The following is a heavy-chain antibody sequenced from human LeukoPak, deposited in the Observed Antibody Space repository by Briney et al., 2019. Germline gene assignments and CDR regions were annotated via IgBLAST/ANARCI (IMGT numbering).Heavy chain of an antibody. Sequence: GGSLRLSCAASGFTFDDYAMHWVRQAPGKGLEWVSGISWNSGSIGYADSVKGRFTISRDNAKNSLYLQMNSLRAEDTAVYYCARDQTTVISGFDYWGQGTLVTVSS. CDR1: GFTFDDYA. D-gene: IGHD4-17*01. V-gene: IGHV3-9*01. CDR3: ARDQTTVISGFDY. J-gene: IGHJ4*02. CDR2: ISWNSGSI.